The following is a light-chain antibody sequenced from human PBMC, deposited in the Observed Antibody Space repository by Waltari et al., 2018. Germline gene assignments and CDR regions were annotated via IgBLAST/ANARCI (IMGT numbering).Light chain of an antibody. Sequence: DLVMTQSPDSLALSLGERATISCKSSQSVLHASNNRNYLAWYQQRPGQSPKLLISWASTRQSGVPDRFSGSGSAADFTLTITSLQAEDVATYYCQQYYSTPLTFGGGTKVAIK. V-gene: IGKV4-1*01. J-gene: IGKJ4*01. CDR2: WAS. CDR1: QSVLHASNNRNY. CDR3: QQYYSTPLT.